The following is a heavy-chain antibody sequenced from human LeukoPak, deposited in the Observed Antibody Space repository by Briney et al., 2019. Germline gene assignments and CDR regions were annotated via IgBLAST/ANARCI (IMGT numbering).Heavy chain of an antibody. Sequence: SETLSLTCTVSGGSISSHCWSWIRQPPGKGLEWIGYVYNSGSTKYNPSLSSRVSMSVDTTKNLFSLRLRSVTAADTAVYFCARGRVSSSTWYSTYYYYFYMDVWGKGTTVTVSS. V-gene: IGHV4-59*11. D-gene: IGHD1-1*01. CDR2: VYNSGST. J-gene: IGHJ6*03. CDR1: GGSISSHC. CDR3: ARGRVSSSTWYSTYYYYFYMDV.